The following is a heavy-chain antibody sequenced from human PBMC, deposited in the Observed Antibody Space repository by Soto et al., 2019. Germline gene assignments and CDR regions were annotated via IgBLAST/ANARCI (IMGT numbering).Heavy chain of an antibody. CDR1: GFTFSSYA. D-gene: IGHD4-17*01. Sequence: GGSLRLSCEASGFTFSSYAMSWVRQAPGKGLEWASTISGGGGTTYYADSVRGRFTISRDNSKNTLYLQMSSLRAEDSAVYYCANHIEIIGHTVPHDLDDWGQGTPVTVSS. V-gene: IGHV3-23*01. CDR2: ISGGGGTT. J-gene: IGHJ4*02. CDR3: ANHIEIIGHTVPHDLDD.